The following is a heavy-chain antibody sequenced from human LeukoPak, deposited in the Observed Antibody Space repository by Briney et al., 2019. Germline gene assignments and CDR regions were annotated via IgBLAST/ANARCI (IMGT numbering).Heavy chain of an antibody. CDR1: GYTFTSYG. D-gene: IGHD6-13*01. J-gene: IGHJ4*02. V-gene: IGHV1-18*01. Sequence: ASVKVSCKASGYTFTSYGINWVRQAPGQGLEWMGWISAYNGNTNYAQKLQGRVTMTTDTSTSTAYMELRSLRSDDTAVYYCARALYTSRSYLATFSPTNFDYWGQGTLVTVSS. CDR3: ARALYTSRSYLATFSPTNFDY. CDR2: ISAYNGNT.